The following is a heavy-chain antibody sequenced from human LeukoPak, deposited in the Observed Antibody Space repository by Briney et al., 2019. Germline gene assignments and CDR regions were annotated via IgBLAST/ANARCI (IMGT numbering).Heavy chain of an antibody. CDR2: LYYSGTT. Sequence: SETLSLTCAVSGGSISSSNWWSWVRQPPGKGLEWIGSLYYSGTTYYNPSLKSRVTISVDTSKKHFSLKLRSVTAADTAVYYCARLYYDSSGSYRFDPWGQGTLVTVSS. V-gene: IGHV4-39*02. CDR3: ARLYYDSSGSYRFDP. J-gene: IGHJ5*02. D-gene: IGHD3-22*01. CDR1: GGSISSSNW.